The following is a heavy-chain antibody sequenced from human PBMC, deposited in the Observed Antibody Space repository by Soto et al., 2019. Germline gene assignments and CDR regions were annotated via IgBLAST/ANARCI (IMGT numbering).Heavy chain of an antibody. V-gene: IGHV4-31*03. CDR2: IYYSGST. J-gene: IGHJ4*02. CDR3: ASVGYCSGGSCYGYDY. CDR1: GGSISSGGYY. Sequence: SETLSLTCTVPGGSISSGGYYWSWIRQHPGKGLEWIGYIYYSGSTYYNPSLKSRVTISVDTSKNQFSLKLSSVTAADTAVYYCASVGYCSGGSCYGYDYWGQGTLVTVSS. D-gene: IGHD2-15*01.